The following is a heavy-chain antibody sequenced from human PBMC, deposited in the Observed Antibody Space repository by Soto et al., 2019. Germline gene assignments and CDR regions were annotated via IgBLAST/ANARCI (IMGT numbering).Heavy chain of an antibody. CDR3: ACLAWFGDPVPPFDC. CDR1: GFTFSTYA. V-gene: IGHV3-23*01. Sequence: GGSLRLSCAASGFTFSTYAMSWVRQAPGKGLEWVSGISGSGSSTNHADSVKGRFSISRDNSKNMVYLQMNSLRAEDTAVYYCACLAWFGDPVPPFDCWGQGTVVTVSS. J-gene: IGHJ4*02. D-gene: IGHD3-10*01. CDR2: ISGSGSST.